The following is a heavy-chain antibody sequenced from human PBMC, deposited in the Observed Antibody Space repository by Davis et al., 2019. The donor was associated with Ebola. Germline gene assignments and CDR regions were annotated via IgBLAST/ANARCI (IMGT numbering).Heavy chain of an antibody. CDR2: ISGSGGIT. CDR3: AKNDFGDVGPDF. D-gene: IGHD4-17*01. V-gene: IGHV3-23*01. CDR1: GFTFSRSA. J-gene: IGHJ4*02. Sequence: GESLKISCAASGFTFSRSAMSWVRQAPGKGLEWVSSISGSGGITYYADAVRGRFTISRDNSKNTLSLEMNSLRAEDTAVYYCAKNDFGDVGPDFWGQGTLVTVSS.